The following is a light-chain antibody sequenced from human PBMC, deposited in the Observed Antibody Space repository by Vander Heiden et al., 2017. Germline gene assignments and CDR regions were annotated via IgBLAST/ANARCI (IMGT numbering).Light chain of an antibody. Sequence: DIVMTQSPDSLAVPLCARATIHCKSSQSVLYSYNNKSYLAWYQQKPGQPPRLLIYWASTRESGVPDRFSGSGSGTDFTLTISSLQAEDVAVYYCQQYYSTPQTFGQGTKVEIK. CDR3: QQYYSTPQT. J-gene: IGKJ1*01. V-gene: IGKV4-1*01. CDR1: QSVLYSYNNKSY. CDR2: WAS.